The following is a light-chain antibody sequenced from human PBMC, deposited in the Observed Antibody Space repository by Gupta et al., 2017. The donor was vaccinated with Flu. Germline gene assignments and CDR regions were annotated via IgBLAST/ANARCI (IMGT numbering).Light chain of an antibody. CDR3: QSYDSSRVV. J-gene: IGLJ2*01. CDR1: SSNIGAGYD. Sequence: QSVLTQPPSVSGAPGLRVTISCTGSSSNIGAGYDVHWYQQLPGTAPKLLIYGNSNRPSGVPDRFSGSKSGTSASLAITGLQAEDEADYYCQSYDSSRVVFGGGTKLTVL. V-gene: IGLV1-40*01. CDR2: GNS.